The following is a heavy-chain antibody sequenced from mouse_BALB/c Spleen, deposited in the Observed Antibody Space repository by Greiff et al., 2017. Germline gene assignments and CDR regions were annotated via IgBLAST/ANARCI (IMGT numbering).Heavy chain of an antibody. D-gene: IGHD3-1*01. CDR1: GFTFSSYT. J-gene: IGHJ4*01. CDR2: ISDGGSYT. Sequence: EVHLVESGGGLVKPGGSLKLSCAASGFTFSSYTMYWVRQTPEKRLEWVATISDGGSYTYYPDSVKGRFTISRDNAKNNLYLQISSLKSEDTAMYYCARGGPRDAMDYWGQGTSVTVSS. V-gene: IGHV5-4*02. CDR3: ARGGPRDAMDY.